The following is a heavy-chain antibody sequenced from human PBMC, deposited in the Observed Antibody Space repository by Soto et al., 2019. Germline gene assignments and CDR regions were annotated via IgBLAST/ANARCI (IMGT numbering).Heavy chain of an antibody. J-gene: IGHJ6*02. CDR1: GYTFSSYD. V-gene: IGHV1-8*01. CDR2: MNPNNGNT. Sequence: GASVKVSCKASGYTFSSYDIHWVRQTTGQGLEWMGWMNPNNGNTGYAQKFQGRVTMTRDTSIRTAYMEVSSLRSEDTAVYFRARVNYYGSGRYEDYHYYYWMDVLGQGTTVTASS. D-gene: IGHD3-10*01. CDR3: ARVNYYGSGRYEDYHYYYWMDV.